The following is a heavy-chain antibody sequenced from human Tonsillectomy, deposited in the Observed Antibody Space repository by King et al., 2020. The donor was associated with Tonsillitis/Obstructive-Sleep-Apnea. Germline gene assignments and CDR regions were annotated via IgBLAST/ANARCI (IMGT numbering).Heavy chain of an antibody. Sequence: EVQLVESGGGLVKPGGSLRLSCAASGFTFSNAWMSWVRQAPGKGLEWVGRIKSKTDGGTTDYAAPVKGRFTISRDDSKNMLYLQMNSLKTEDTAVYYCTKHTIFGVVPDYWGQGTLVTVS. CDR1: GFTFSNAW. CDR3: TKHTIFGVVPDY. D-gene: IGHD3-3*01. CDR2: IKSKTDGGTT. J-gene: IGHJ4*02. V-gene: IGHV3-15*01.